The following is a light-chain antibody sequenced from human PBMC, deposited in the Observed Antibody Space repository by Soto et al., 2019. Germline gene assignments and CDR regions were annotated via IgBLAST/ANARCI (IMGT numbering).Light chain of an antibody. Sequence: QSVLTQPASVSGSPGQSITISCTGTSSDVGSYNLVSWYQQHPGKAPKLIIYDVSERPSGVSNRFSGSQSGNTASLTISGLQAEDEADYYCCSYAGSRTYVFGTGTKVT. CDR3: CSYAGSRTYV. CDR1: SSDVGSYNL. J-gene: IGLJ1*01. CDR2: DVS. V-gene: IGLV2-23*02.